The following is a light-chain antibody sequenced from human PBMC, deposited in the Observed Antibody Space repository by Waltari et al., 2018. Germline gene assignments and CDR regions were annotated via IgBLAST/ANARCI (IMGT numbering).Light chain of an antibody. CDR3: LSRDTPSTRV. Sequence: SSEVTQDPHVSVALGQTVTITCRGDSFRRYYARWYRQRPGQAPVLVLYGQERPSGIPDRFSGSTSGDTAYLTITGAQAGDEGDYYCLSRDTPSTRVFGGGTRLTV. V-gene: IGLV3-19*01. J-gene: IGLJ3*02. CDR1: SFRRYY. CDR2: GQE.